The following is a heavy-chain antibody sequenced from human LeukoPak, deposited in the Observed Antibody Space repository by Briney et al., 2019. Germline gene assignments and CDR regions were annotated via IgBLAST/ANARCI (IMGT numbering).Heavy chain of an antibody. D-gene: IGHD2-15*01. CDR1: GYTFTGYY. V-gene: IGHV1-2*02. CDR3: ASLDCSGGSCYLQPYFDY. Sequence: GASVTVSCKASGYTFTGYYMHWVRQAPGQGLEWMGWINPNSGGTNYAQKFQGRVTMTRDTSISTAYMELSRLRSDDTAVYYCASLDCSGGSCYLQPYFDYWGQGTLVTVSS. CDR2: INPNSGGT. J-gene: IGHJ4*02.